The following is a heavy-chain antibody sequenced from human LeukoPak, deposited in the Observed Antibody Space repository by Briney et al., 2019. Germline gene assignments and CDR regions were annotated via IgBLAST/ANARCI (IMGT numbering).Heavy chain of an antibody. CDR2: INWNGGST. D-gene: IGHD6-19*01. J-gene: IGHJ5*02. CDR3: GKDLDPDSSGGPGGA. Sequence: GGSLRLSCAASGFTFDDYGMSWVRQAPGKGLEWVSGINWNGGSTGYADSVKGRFTISRDNAKNSLYLQMNSLRAEDTALYHCGKDLDPDSSGGPGGAWGQGTLVTVSS. V-gene: IGHV3-20*01. CDR1: GFTFDDYG.